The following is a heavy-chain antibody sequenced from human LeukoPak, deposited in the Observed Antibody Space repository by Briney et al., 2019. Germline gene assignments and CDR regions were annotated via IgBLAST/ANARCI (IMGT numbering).Heavy chain of an antibody. CDR3: AKDRYGSGSYYNVIIKYFQH. CDR2: ICSNGDCT. V-gene: IGHV3-64*01. CDR1: GFTFSSFA. D-gene: IGHD3-10*01. J-gene: IGHJ1*01. Sequence: PGGSLRLSCAASGFTFSSFAMHWVRQAPGKQLEYVSAICSNGDCTYYANSVKGRFTISRDNSKNTLYLQMNSLRAEDTAVYYCAKDRYGSGSYYNVIIKYFQHWGQGTLVTVSS.